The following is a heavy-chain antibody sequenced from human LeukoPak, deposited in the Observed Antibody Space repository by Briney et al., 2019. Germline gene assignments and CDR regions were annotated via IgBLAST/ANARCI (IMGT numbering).Heavy chain of an antibody. V-gene: IGHV3-23*01. CDR1: VFTFSSYA. J-gene: IGHJ3*02. Sequence: PGGSLRLSCASSVFTFSSYAMSWVRQAPGKGLEWVSAISGSGGSTYYADSVKGRFTISRDNSKNTLYLQMNSLRAEDTAVYYCAKPVTGSSVAFDIWGQGTMVTVSS. CDR3: AKPVTGSSVAFDI. D-gene: IGHD6-13*01. CDR2: ISGSGGST.